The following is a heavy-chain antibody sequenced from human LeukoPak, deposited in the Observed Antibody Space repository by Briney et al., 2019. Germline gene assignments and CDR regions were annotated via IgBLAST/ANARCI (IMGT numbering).Heavy chain of an antibody. CDR1: GFTFRSYE. CDR3: ARAGFTFSDYFGSFFDY. V-gene: IGHV3-48*01. J-gene: IGHJ4*02. CDR2: ISSSSSTI. D-gene: IGHD3-10*01. Sequence: GGSLRLSCEDSGFTFRSYEMNWVRQAPGKGLEWVSHISSSSSTIYYADSVKGRFTISRDNAKNSLYLQMNSLRAEDTAVYYCARAGFTFSDYFGSFFDYWGQGTLVTVSS.